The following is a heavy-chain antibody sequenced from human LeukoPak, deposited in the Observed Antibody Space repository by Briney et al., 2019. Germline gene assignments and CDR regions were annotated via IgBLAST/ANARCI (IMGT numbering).Heavy chain of an antibody. CDR3: ASHYSPSGIDAFYV. D-gene: IGHD3-10*01. CDR2: IHPTGNT. V-gene: IGHV4-61*02. Sequence: SETLSLTCTATGRSNNNVRSCWRWIRQPAGKGLEWIGRIHPTGNTMYNPSLESRVTILMDTSKKQFFLKLTSVTAADTAVYYCASHYSPSGIDAFYVCGQGTVVTVSS. CDR1: GRSNNNVRSC. J-gene: IGHJ3*01.